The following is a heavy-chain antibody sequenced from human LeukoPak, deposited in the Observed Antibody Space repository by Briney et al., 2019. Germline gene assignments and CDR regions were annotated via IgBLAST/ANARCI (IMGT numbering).Heavy chain of an antibody. CDR1: GGTFSSYA. CDR3: ASSRAHSSGWYRSWFDP. CDR2: IIPIFGTA. J-gene: IGHJ5*02. Sequence: SVKVSCKASGGTFSSYAISWVRQAPGQGLEWMGGIIPIFGTANYAQKFQGRVTITADESTSTAYMELSSLRSEDTAVYYCASSRAHSSGWYRSWFDPWGQGTLVTVSS. V-gene: IGHV1-69*13. D-gene: IGHD6-19*01.